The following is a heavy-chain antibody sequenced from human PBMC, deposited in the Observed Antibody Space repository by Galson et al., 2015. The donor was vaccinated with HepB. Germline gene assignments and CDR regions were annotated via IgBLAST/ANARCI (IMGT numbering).Heavy chain of an antibody. D-gene: IGHD2-21*02. Sequence: SVKVSCKASGYTFTSYYMHWVRQAPGQGLEWMGIINPSGGSTSYAQKFQGRVTMTRDTSTSTAYMELSSLRSEDTAVYYCARALVVVTARFDYGMDVWGQGTTVTVSS. CDR2: INPSGGST. CDR3: ARALVVVTARFDYGMDV. V-gene: IGHV1-46*01. CDR1: GYTFTSYY. J-gene: IGHJ6*02.